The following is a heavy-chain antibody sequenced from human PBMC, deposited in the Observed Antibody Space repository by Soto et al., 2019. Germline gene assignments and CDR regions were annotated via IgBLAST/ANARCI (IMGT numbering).Heavy chain of an antibody. CDR2: ISGSGGST. J-gene: IGHJ6*02. CDR1: GFTFSSYA. Sequence: EVQVLESGGGLVQPGGSLRRSCAASGFTFSSYAMSWVRQARGKGLEWVSAISGSGGSTYYADSVKGRFTISRDNSKNTLYLQMNSLRAEDTAVYYCAKDFLEPDFWSRYYIYGMDVWGQGTTVTVSS. CDR3: AKDFLEPDFWSRYYIYGMDV. V-gene: IGHV3-23*01. D-gene: IGHD3-3*01.